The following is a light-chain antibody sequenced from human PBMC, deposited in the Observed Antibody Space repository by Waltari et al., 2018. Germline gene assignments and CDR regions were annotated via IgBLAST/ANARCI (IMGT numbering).Light chain of an antibody. Sequence: AIRITQSPSSLSASTGDRVTITCRASQGISNYLAWYQQKPGKAPKLLIYAASTLQSGVPSRFSGSGSGTDFTLTISCLQSEDFATYYCQQYYSYPRITFGQGTRLEI. CDR1: QGISNY. CDR2: AAS. J-gene: IGKJ5*01. CDR3: QQYYSYPRIT. V-gene: IGKV1-8*01.